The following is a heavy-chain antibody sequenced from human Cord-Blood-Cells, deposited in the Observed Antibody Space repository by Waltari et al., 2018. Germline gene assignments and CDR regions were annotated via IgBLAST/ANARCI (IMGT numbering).Heavy chain of an antibody. J-gene: IGHJ6*03. V-gene: IGHV1-2*02. Sequence: QVQLVQSGAEVKKPGASVKVSCKASGYTLTGSYLHWVRQAPGQGLAWMERINPNTGGTNYAQKFQGRVTMTRDTSISTAYMELSSLRADDTAVYYCARDEGYDYMDVWGKGTTVTVSS. CDR2: INPNTGGT. CDR1: GYTLTGSY. CDR3: ARDEGYDYMDV.